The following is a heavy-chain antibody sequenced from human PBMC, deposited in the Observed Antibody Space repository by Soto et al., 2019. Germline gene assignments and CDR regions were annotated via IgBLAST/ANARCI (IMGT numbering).Heavy chain of an antibody. CDR2: IDPVDSYT. Sequence: GESLKISCKGSVYSFTNYWISLVRRMPGKGLEWMGNIDPVDSYTNYSPSFQGHVTFSVDTSISTAYLQWSSLKASDTAMYYCARIESIARNWFDPWGQGTLVTVSS. J-gene: IGHJ5*02. CDR1: VYSFTNYW. V-gene: IGHV5-10-1*01. D-gene: IGHD6-13*01. CDR3: ARIESIARNWFDP.